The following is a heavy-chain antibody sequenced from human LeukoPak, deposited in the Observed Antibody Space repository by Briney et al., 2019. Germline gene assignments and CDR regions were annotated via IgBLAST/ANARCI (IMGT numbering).Heavy chain of an antibody. J-gene: IGHJ6*03. Sequence: PGGSLRLSCAASGFIFDDYGMSWVRQAPGKGLEWVCGINWNGGSTGYADSVKGRFTISRDNAKNSLYLQMHSLRAEYTALYYCATSFPQNSFMDVWGKGTTVTVSS. CDR1: GFIFDDYG. CDR3: ATSFPQNSFMDV. CDR2: INWNGGST. D-gene: IGHD3-3*02. V-gene: IGHV3-20*04.